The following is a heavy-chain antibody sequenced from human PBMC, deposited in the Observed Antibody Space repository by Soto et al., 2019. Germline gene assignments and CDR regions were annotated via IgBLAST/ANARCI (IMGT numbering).Heavy chain of an antibody. Sequence: QLQLQESGPGLVKPSETLSLTCTVSGGSISNSSYYWGWIREPPGKGLECVGSIYYSGSTYYNPSLKSRVTISVDTSKNQFSLMLSSVTAADTAVYYCASYCSSTSCYGYIWFDPWGQGTLVTVSS. CDR3: ASYCSSTSCYGYIWFDP. J-gene: IGHJ5*02. CDR1: GGSISNSSYY. CDR2: IYYSGST. V-gene: IGHV4-39*01. D-gene: IGHD2-2*01.